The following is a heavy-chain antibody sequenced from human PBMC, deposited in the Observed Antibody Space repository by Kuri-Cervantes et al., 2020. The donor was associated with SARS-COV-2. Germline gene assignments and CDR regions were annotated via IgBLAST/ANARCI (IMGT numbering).Heavy chain of an antibody. CDR2: ISSSSSDI. J-gene: IGHJ3*02. CDR3: ARGYYDFWSGYGGYAFDI. V-gene: IGHV3-21*01. CDR1: EFTFSSYS. Sequence: GESLKISCAASEFTFSSYSMNWVRQAPGKGLEWVSSISSSSSDIYYADSVKGRFTISRDNAKNSLYLQMNSLRAEDTAVYYCARGYYDFWSGYGGYAFDIWGQGTMVTVSS. D-gene: IGHD3-3*01.